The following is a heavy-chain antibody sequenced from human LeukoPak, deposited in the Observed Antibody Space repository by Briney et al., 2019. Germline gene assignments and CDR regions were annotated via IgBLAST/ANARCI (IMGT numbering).Heavy chain of an antibody. CDR3: ARDTMVRGVTYYYYYGMDV. J-gene: IGHJ6*02. CDR1: GYTLSGYY. CDR2: INPNSGET. Sequence: ASVKVSCKASGYTLSGYYIHWVRQAPGQGLEWLGWINPNSGETNYAQKFQGGVTLTRDTSISTAYMELSSLRSEDTAVYYCARDTMVRGVTYYYYYGMDVWGQGTTVTVSS. D-gene: IGHD3-10*01. V-gene: IGHV1-2*02.